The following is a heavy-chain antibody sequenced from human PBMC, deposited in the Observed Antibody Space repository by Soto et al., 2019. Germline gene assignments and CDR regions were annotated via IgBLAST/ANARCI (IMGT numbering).Heavy chain of an antibody. CDR3: AKDRGPGYDWFDS. CDR2: ISGSGGST. CDR1: GVTFSSDA. J-gene: IGHJ5*01. D-gene: IGHD2-2*01. Sequence: GQALRLSCAASGVTFSSDAMSWVRQAPGKGLEWVSAISGSGGSTFYADSVKGRFTISRDTSKNTLFLQMNSLRAEDTAVYYCAKDRGPGYDWFDSWGQGTLVTVSS. V-gene: IGHV3-23*01.